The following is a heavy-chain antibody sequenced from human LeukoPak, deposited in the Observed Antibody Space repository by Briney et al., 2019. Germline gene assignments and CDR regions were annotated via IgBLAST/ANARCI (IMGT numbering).Heavy chain of an antibody. CDR1: GFTFSSYS. CDR3: ARGRLGYFDY. Sequence: PGGSLRLSCAASGFTFSSYSMNWVRQAPRKGLEWVSYISSSSTIYYADSVRGRFTISRDNAKTSLYLQMNSLRAEDTAVYYCARGRLGYFDYWGQGTLVTVSS. V-gene: IGHV3-48*01. J-gene: IGHJ4*02. D-gene: IGHD3-16*01. CDR2: ISSSSTI.